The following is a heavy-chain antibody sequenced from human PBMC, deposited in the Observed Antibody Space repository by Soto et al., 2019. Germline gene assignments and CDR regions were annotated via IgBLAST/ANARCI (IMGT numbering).Heavy chain of an antibody. J-gene: IGHJ4*02. Sequence: EVQLVESGGDLVKPGGSLRLSCAASGFTFSSYSMNWVRQAPGKGLEWVSSISSGSSYIYYADSVKGRFTISRDNAKNSLYVQMNSLRAEDTAVYYCVREGGLGSPFDYWGQGTLVTVSS. D-gene: IGHD3-16*01. V-gene: IGHV3-21*01. CDR1: GFTFSSYS. CDR3: VREGGLGSPFDY. CDR2: ISSGSSYI.